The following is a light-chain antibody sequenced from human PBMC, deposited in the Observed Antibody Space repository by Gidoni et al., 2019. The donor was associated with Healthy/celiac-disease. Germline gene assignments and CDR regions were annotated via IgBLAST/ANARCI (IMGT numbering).Light chain of an antibody. V-gene: IGKV2-28*01. Sequence: DIVMTQSPLSLPVTPGEPASISCRSSQSLLHSNGYNYLDWYLQKPGQSPQLLIYLGSNRASGVPDRFSGSGSGTDFTLKISRVEAEDVGVYYCMQALQRMYTFGQETKLEIK. CDR3: MQALQRMYT. CDR2: LGS. J-gene: IGKJ2*01. CDR1: QSLLHSNGYNY.